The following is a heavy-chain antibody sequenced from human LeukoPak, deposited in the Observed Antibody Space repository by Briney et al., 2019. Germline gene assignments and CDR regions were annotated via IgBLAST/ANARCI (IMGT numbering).Heavy chain of an antibody. Sequence: GASVKVSCKASGYTFSSYAIHWVRQAPGQRLEWMGWINVGNGNTKYSQKFQGRVTITRDTSANTAYMELSSLRSDDTAVYYCARTIAAAGLNPFSYYYYGMDVWGQGITVTVS. CDR2: INVGNGNT. V-gene: IGHV1-3*01. CDR1: GYTFSSYA. J-gene: IGHJ6*02. CDR3: ARTIAAAGLNPFSYYYYGMDV. D-gene: IGHD6-13*01.